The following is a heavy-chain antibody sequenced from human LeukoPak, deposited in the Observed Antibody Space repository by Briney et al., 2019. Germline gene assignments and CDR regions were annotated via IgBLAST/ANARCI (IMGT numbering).Heavy chain of an antibody. CDR3: ARFRSDDYYYYYYMDV. Sequence: SETLSLTCTVSGGSISSGGYYWSWIRQHPGKGLEWIGYIYYSGSTYYNPSLKSRVTISVDTSKNQFSLKLSSVTAADTAVYYCARFRSDDYYYYYYMDVWGKGSTVTVSS. J-gene: IGHJ6*03. CDR1: GGSISSGGYY. V-gene: IGHV4-31*03. CDR2: IYYSGST.